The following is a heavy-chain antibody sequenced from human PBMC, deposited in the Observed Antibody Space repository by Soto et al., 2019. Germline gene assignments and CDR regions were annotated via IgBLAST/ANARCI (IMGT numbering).Heavy chain of an antibody. V-gene: IGHV3-30-3*01. CDR1: GFTFSSYA. D-gene: IGHD2-21*02. J-gene: IGHJ2*01. CDR3: ARGVTAGNWYFDL. CDR2: ISYDGSNK. Sequence: QVQLVESGGGVVQPGRSLRLSCAASGFTFSSYAMHWVRQAPGKGLEWVAVISYDGSNKYYADSVKGRFTISRDNSKNTLYLQMNSLRAEDTAVYYCARGVTAGNWYFDLWGRGTLVTVSS.